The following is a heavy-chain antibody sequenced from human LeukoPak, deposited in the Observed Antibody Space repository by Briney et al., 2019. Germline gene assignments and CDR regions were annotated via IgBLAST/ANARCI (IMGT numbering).Heavy chain of an antibody. CDR3: VRAAPQNCYPSSCSLFDK. CDR2: IMIGGDGK. Sequence: GGSLRLSCAGSGFTFNNYAMSWVRRAPRKGLEWVSTIMIGGDGKHYADSVKGRFAISRDRSESTLFLQMDDLRADDTAVYYCVRAAPQNCYPSSCSLFDKWGQGTLVTVSS. J-gene: IGHJ4*02. CDR1: GFTFNNYA. D-gene: IGHD2-2*01. V-gene: IGHV3-23*01.